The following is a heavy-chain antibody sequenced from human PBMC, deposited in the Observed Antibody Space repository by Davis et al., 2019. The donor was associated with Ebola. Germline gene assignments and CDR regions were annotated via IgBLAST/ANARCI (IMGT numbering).Heavy chain of an antibody. CDR1: GYTLTELS. J-gene: IGHJ5*02. V-gene: IGHV1-24*01. Sequence: AASVKVSCKVSGYTLTELSMHWVRQAPGKGLEWMGGFDPEDGETIYAQKFQGRVTITEDTSTDTAYMELSSLRSEDTAVYYCARMYYDSSGYHTLRWFDPWGQGTLVTVSS. CDR2: FDPEDGET. D-gene: IGHD3-22*01. CDR3: ARMYYDSSGYHTLRWFDP.